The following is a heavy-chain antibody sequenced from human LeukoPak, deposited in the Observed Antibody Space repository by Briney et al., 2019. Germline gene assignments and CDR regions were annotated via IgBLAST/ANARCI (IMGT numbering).Heavy chain of an antibody. D-gene: IGHD2-2*01. CDR1: GGSISSYY. J-gene: IGHJ5*02. Sequence: SETLSLTCTVSGGSISSYYWSWIRQPAGKGLEWIGRIYTSGSTNYNPSLKSRVTISVDTSKNQFSLKLSSVTAADTAVYYCARGVVRRGPDNWFDPWGQGTLVTVSS. CDR3: ARGVVRRGPDNWFDP. V-gene: IGHV4-4*07. CDR2: IYTSGST.